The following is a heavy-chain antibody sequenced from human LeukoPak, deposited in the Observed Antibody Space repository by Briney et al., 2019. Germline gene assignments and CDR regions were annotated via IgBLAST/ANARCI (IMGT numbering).Heavy chain of an antibody. CDR3: ARPNGVWVAGANDAFDI. V-gene: IGHV3-43*01. D-gene: IGHD6-19*01. CDR2: ISWDGGST. CDR1: GFTFDDYT. J-gene: IGHJ3*02. Sequence: GGSLRLSCAASGFTFDDYTMHWVRQAPGKGLEWVSLISWDGGSTYYADSVKGRFTISRDNSKNSLYLQMNSLRAEDTALYYCARPNGVWVAGANDAFDIWGQGTMVTVSS.